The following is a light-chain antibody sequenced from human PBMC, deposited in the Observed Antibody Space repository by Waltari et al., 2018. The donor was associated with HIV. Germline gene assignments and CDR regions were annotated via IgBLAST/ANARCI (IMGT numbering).Light chain of an antibody. V-gene: IGLV2-14*01. CDR2: EVS. J-gene: IGLJ3*02. CDR1: SRDVGGYNY. Sequence: QSALTQPASVSGSPGQSITISCTGTSRDVGGYNYLSWYQQYPGKVPKLMIYEVSNRPSGFSNRFSASKSGNTASLTISGLQAEDEAEYYCSSYTSRNTLVFGGGTKLTVL. CDR3: SSYTSRNTLV.